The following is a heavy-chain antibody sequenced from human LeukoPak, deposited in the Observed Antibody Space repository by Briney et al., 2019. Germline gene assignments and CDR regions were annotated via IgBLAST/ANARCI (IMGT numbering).Heavy chain of an antibody. V-gene: IGHV1-69*01. CDR2: IIPIFGTA. J-gene: IGHJ3*02. CDR3: AREWEVVGATTGAFDI. Sequence: SVKVSCKAPGGTFSSYAISWVRQAPGQGLEWMGGIIPIFGTANYAQKFQGRVTITADESTSTAYMELSSLRSEDTAVYYCAREWEVVGATTGAFDIWGQGTMVTVSS. D-gene: IGHD1-26*01. CDR1: GGTFSSYA.